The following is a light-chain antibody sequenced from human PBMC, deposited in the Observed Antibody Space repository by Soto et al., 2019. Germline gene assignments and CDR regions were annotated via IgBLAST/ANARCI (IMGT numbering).Light chain of an antibody. CDR3: GTWDNSLTAVV. Sequence: QSVLTQPPSVSAAPGQKVTISCSGSSSNIGNNYVSWYQHLPTTAPKLLIYDNNKRPSGIPDRFSGSKSGTSATLSITGLQTGDEADYYCGTWDNSLTAVVFGGGTQLTVL. J-gene: IGLJ2*01. CDR2: DNN. CDR1: SSNIGNNY. V-gene: IGLV1-51*01.